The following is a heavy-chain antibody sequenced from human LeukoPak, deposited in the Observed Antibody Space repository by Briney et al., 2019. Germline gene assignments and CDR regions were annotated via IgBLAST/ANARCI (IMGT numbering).Heavy chain of an antibody. CDR3: AKGAGQWLVPSEYFQY. V-gene: IGHV3-23*01. CDR2: ISSGGHST. Sequence: PGGSLRLSCAASGFTYSNYAMTWVRQDPGKGLEWLSSISSGGHSTYYAGSVKGRFTISRDNSKNTLYLQMNSLRAEDTAVYYCAKGAGQWLVPSEYFQYWGQGTLVTVSS. J-gene: IGHJ1*01. CDR1: GFTYSNYA. D-gene: IGHD6-19*01.